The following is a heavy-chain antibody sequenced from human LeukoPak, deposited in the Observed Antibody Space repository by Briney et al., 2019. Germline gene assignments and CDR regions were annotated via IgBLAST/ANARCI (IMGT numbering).Heavy chain of an antibody. CDR3: ARVRGARDFWSGYYYYYYMDV. J-gene: IGHJ6*03. D-gene: IGHD3-3*01. V-gene: IGHV4-34*01. CDR2: INHSGST. Sequence: PTETLSLTCAVYGGSFSGYYWSWIRQPPGKGLDWIGEINHSGSTNYNPSLKSRVTISVDTSKNQFSLKLSSVTAADTAVYYCARVRGARDFWSGYYYYYYMDVWGKGTTVTVSS. CDR1: GGSFSGYY.